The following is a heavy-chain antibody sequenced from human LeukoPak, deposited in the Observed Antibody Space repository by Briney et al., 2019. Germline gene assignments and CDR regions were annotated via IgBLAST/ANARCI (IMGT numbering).Heavy chain of an antibody. CDR1: GFTFSNYD. CDR2: ISRSAGTT. Sequence: GGSLRLSCAASGFTFSNYDMNWVRQAPGMGLEWVSSISRSAGTTSYADSVKGRFTISRDNSKNTMYLQMHSLRVEDTAVYYCAKDPGSSSWYRVDNWGQGTLVTVSS. V-gene: IGHV3-23*01. J-gene: IGHJ4*02. CDR3: AKDPGSSSWYRVDN. D-gene: IGHD6-13*01.